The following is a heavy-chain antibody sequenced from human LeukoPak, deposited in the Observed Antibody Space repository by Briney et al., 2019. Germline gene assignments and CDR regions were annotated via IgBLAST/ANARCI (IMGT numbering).Heavy chain of an antibody. V-gene: IGHV1-2*04. CDR2: INPNSGGT. CDR1: GYTFTGYY. J-gene: IGHJ3*02. D-gene: IGHD3-9*01. CDR3: ARGRRYLDWLLFYAGHDAFDI. Sequence: ASVEVSCKASGYTFTGYYMHWVRQAPGQGLEWMGWINPNSGGTNYAQKFQGWVTVTRDTSISTAYMELSRLRSDDTAVYYCARGRRYLDWLLFYAGHDAFDIWGQGTMVTVSS.